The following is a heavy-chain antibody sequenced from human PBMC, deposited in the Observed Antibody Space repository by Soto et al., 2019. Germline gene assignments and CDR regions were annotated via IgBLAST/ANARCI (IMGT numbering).Heavy chain of an antibody. D-gene: IGHD3-16*02. CDR1: GGTFSSYA. V-gene: IGHV1-69*12. CDR2: IIPIFGTA. Sequence: QVQLVQSGAEVKKPGSSVKVSCKASGGTFSSYAISWVRQAPGQGLEWMGGIIPIFGTANYAQKFQGRVTITADESTSTAYMELSSLRSEDTAVYYCARGSYDYVWGSYRSDNWFDPWGQGTLVTVSS. J-gene: IGHJ5*02. CDR3: ARGSYDYVWGSYRSDNWFDP.